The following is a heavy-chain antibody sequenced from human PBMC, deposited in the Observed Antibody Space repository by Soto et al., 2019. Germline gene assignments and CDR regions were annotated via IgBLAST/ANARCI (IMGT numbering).Heavy chain of an antibody. J-gene: IGHJ5*02. CDR2: INPNGGST. CDR1: GETVTSYY. CDR3: ARSSGGVYGIIIEGTNWFAP. Sequence: ASMKGSRQAPGETVTSYYKHWGRQGPGHRPGGMGVINPNGGSTRFAQKFQGRVTMTRDTSTSTVYMELRGLTSEDTAVYYCARSSGGVYGIIIEGTNWFAPWGQGTLVTVSS. D-gene: IGHD3-16*01. V-gene: IGHV1-46*01.